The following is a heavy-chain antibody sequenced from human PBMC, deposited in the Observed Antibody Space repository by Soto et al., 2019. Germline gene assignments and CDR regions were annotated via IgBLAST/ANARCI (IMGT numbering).Heavy chain of an antibody. CDR2: IFPDDSDI. D-gene: IGHD1-1*01. CDR1: GYSFNRYW. J-gene: IGHJ4*02. Sequence: PGESLKISCKASGYSFNRYWIGWVRQMPGQGLEWMGVIFPDDSDIRHSPAFRGQVTISADKSINTVYLQYTCLKASDTATYYCARRISWYYFDSWGQGTPVSVS. V-gene: IGHV5-51*01. CDR3: ARRISWYYFDS.